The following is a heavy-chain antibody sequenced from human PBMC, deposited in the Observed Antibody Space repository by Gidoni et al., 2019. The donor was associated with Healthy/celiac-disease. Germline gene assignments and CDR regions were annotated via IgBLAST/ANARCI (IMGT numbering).Heavy chain of an antibody. CDR3: ARYGEGVAGTQDAFDI. V-gene: IGHV4-38-2*01. CDR2: IYHSGST. J-gene: IGHJ3*02. D-gene: IGHD6-19*01. CDR1: GYSISRGSY. Sequence: QVQLQESGPGLVKPSETLSLTCAVSGYSISRGSYWGWIRQPPGKGLEWIGSIYHSGSTYYNPSLKSRVTITVDTSKNQFSLKLSSVTAADTAVYYCARYGEGVAGTQDAFDIWGQGTMVTVSS.